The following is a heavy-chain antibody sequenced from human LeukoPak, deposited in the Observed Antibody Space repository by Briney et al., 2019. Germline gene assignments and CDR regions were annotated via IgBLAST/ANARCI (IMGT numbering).Heavy chain of an antibody. V-gene: IGHV4-34*01. J-gene: IGHJ4*02. CDR2: INHSGSS. CDR3: SRVTSQDYYDSSGYSFPFDY. Sequence: SETLSLTCAVYGGSFSGYYWSWIRQPPGKGLEWIGEINHSGSSNYNPALKSRVTISVDTSKNQFSLKLSSVTAADTAVYYCSRVTSQDYYDSSGYSFPFDYWGQGTLVTVSS. D-gene: IGHD3-22*01. CDR1: GGSFSGYY.